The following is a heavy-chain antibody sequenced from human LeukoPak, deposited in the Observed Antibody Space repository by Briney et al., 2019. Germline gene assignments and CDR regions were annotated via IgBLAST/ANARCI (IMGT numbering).Heavy chain of an antibody. V-gene: IGHV3-23*01. D-gene: IGHD3-22*01. CDR2: IIGSGGST. CDR3: AKFGSSGLYFDY. CDR1: GFTFSIYV. J-gene: IGHJ4*02. Sequence: GGSLRLSCAASGFTFSIYVMSWVRQAPGKRLKCVSSIIGSGGSTYYADSVKGRFTISRDNSKNTLYLQMNSLRAEDTAVYYCAKFGSSGLYFDYWGQGTLVTVSS.